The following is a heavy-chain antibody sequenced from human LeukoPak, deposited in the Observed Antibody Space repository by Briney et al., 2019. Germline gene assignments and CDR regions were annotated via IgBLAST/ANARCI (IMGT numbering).Heavy chain of an antibody. V-gene: IGHV1-69*13. J-gene: IGHJ6*03. CDR1: GGTFSSYA. Sequence: ASVKVSCKASGGTFSSYAISWVRQAPGQGPEWMGGIIPIFGTANYAQKFQGRVTITADESTSTAYMELSSLRSEDTAVYYCARGYYGSGPFYYYYMDVWGKGTTVTISS. D-gene: IGHD3-10*01. CDR2: IIPIFGTA. CDR3: ARGYYGSGPFYYYYMDV.